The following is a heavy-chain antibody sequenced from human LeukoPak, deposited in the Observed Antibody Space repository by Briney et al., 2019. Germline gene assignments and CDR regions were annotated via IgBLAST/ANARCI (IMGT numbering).Heavy chain of an antibody. V-gene: IGHV3-23*01. CDR3: AKGAYDYIEIGYFDS. J-gene: IGHJ4*02. D-gene: IGHD5-12*01. CDR1: GFTSTKYA. CDR2: LIGSSGST. Sequence: GGSLRLSCAASGFTSTKYAMNWVRQAPGKGLEWVSVLIGSSGSTDYADSVKGRFTISRDNSKNTVFLQMNSLRAEDTAIYYCAKGAYDYIEIGYFDSWGQGTLVTVSS.